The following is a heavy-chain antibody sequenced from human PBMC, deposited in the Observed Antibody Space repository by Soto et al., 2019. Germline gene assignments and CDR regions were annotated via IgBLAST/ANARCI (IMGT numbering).Heavy chain of an antibody. D-gene: IGHD2-21*01. Sequence: SETLSLTCTTSGGSISAYYWGWIRQPPGKGLEWIGYIHPGWGANYNPSLKSRVTISLDTSKTQISLELSSMTAADAALYYCVRGGIAGHWFAPWGQGSLVTVSS. J-gene: IGHJ5*02. CDR3: VRGGIAGHWFAP. CDR1: GGSISAYY. CDR2: IHPGWGA. V-gene: IGHV4-4*08.